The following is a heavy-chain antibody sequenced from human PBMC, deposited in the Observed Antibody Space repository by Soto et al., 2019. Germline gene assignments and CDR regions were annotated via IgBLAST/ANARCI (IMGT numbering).Heavy chain of an antibody. CDR1: GYTFTSYG. J-gene: IGHJ6*02. Sequence: QVQLVQSGAEVKKPGASVKVSCKASGYTFTSYGISWVRQAPGQGLEWMGWISAYNGNTNYAQKLQGRVTMTTDTSTSTADMELRSLRSDDTAMYYCARDWSGSVPTRVDGMDVWGQGTTVTVSS. CDR3: ARDWSGSVPTRVDGMDV. D-gene: IGHD3-3*01. CDR2: ISAYNGNT. V-gene: IGHV1-18*01.